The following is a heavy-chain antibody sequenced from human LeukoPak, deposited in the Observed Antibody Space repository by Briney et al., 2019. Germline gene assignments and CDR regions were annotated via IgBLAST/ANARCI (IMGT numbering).Heavy chain of an antibody. V-gene: IGHV4-38-2*02. CDR3: ASGIMITFGGVIVTDY. CDR2: IYHSGST. Sequence: SETLSLTCTVSGYSISSGYYWGWIRQPPGNGLEWIGSIYHSGSTYYNPSLKSRVTISVDTSKNQFSLKLSSVTAADTAVYYCASGIMITFGGVIVTDYWGQGTLVTVSS. D-gene: IGHD3-16*02. CDR1: GYSISSGYY. J-gene: IGHJ4*02.